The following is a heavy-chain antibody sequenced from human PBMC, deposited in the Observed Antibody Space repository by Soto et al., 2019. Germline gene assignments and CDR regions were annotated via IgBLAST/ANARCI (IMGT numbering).Heavy chain of an antibody. CDR3: ARDGGRHSGGSAY. V-gene: IGHV1-69*01. D-gene: IGHD3-16*01. CDR2: IIPIFGTA. CDR1: GGTFSSYS. J-gene: IGHJ4*02. Sequence: QVQLVQSGAEVKKPGSSVKVSCKASGGTFSSYSINWVRQAPGQGLEWMGEIIPIFGTANYAQKFQGRVTITADESTSTAYMELSRLRSEDTAVYYCARDGGRHSGGSAYWGQGTLVTVSS.